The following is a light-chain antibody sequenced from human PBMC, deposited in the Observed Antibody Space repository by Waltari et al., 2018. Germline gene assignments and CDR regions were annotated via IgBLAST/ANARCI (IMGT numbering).Light chain of an antibody. Sequence: QSALTQPASVSGSPGQPTTIPCPGTSSDCRPYDLVPWFQQHPGKPPKLIIYEVSKRPSGVSNRFSGSKSGNTSSLTISGLQAEDEADYYCYSYAGSSTFVVFGGGTKLSVL. CDR2: EVS. CDR3: YSYAGSSTFVV. V-gene: IGLV2-23*02. CDR1: SSDCRPYDL. J-gene: IGLJ2*01.